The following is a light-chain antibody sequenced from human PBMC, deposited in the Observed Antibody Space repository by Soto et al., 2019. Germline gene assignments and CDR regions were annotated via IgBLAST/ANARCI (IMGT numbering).Light chain of an antibody. CDR1: QSIGDL. V-gene: IGKV1-5*03. CDR3: QHYSSFSLT. CDR2: NAS. Sequence: DIQMTQSPSTLSASVEDRVTITCRASQSIGDLLAWYQQKPGEAPKVLIYNASYLESGVPSRFSGSGSGTEFTLTISSRQHEDHATYYCQHYSSFSLTFGQGTKVEIK. J-gene: IGKJ1*01.